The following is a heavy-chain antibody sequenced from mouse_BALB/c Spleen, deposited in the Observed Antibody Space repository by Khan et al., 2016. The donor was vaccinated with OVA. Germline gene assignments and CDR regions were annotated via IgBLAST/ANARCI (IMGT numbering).Heavy chain of an antibody. CDR2: IWSDGST. CDR1: GFSLTNYG. Sequence: QVQLKESGPGLVAPSQSLSITCTTSGFSLTNYGVHWISQPPGKGLEWLVVIWSDGSTTYNSALKPILTFTKDNSKSQVVLQMNSLQTDDTAIYFCARQPYYHYNSIDYWGQGTSVTVSS. CDR3: ARQPYYHYNSIDY. D-gene: IGHD2-10*01. J-gene: IGHJ4*01. V-gene: IGHV2-6-1*01.